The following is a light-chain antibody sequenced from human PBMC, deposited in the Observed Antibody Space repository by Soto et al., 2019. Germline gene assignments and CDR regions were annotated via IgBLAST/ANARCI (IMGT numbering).Light chain of an antibody. J-gene: IGKJ3*01. CDR3: QQYGSSPFT. Sequence: EIVLTQSPGTMSLSPGERATLSCRASQSVSSSYLAWYQQKPGQAPRLLIYGASSRATGIPDRFSGSESGTDFTLTISRLGPEEFAVYYCQQYGSSPFTFGPGTKVDVK. CDR1: QSVSSSY. CDR2: GAS. V-gene: IGKV3-20*01.